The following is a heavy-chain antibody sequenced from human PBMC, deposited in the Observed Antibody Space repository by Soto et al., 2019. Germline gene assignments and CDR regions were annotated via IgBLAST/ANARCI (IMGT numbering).Heavy chain of an antibody. CDR3: ARTYGSGSNYYYSYMDV. V-gene: IGHV4-59*08. CDR1: GGSISSYY. Sequence: QVQLQESGPGLVKPSETLSLTCTVSGGSISSYYWSWIRQPPGKGLEWIGYIYYSGSTNYNPSLKSRVTISVDTSKNQCSMKLSSVTAADTAVYYCARTYGSGSNYYYSYMDVWGKGTTFTV. J-gene: IGHJ6*03. CDR2: IYYSGST. D-gene: IGHD3-10*01.